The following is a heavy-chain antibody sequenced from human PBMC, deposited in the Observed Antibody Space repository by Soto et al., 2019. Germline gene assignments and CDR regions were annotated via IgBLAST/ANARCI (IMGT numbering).Heavy chain of an antibody. J-gene: IGHJ6*02. D-gene: IGHD4-4*01. Sequence: GVSLRLSCAASGFTFSSYWMSWVRQAPGKGLEWVANIKQSGSEKYYVDSVKGRFTISRDNAKNSLYLQMNSLRVEDTAVYYCAKGQRDSNYYFYYVWYYYGMDVWGQGTTVTVSS. CDR1: GFTFSSYW. CDR3: AKGQRDSNYYFYYVWYYYGMDV. CDR2: IKQSGSEK. V-gene: IGHV3-7*03.